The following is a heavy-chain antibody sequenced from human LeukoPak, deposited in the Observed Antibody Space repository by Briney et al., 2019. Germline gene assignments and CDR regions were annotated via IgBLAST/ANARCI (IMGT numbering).Heavy chain of an antibody. CDR3: ASLADAFDI. Sequence: ASVKVSCKASGYTFTRYYMYWVRQAPGQGLEWMGIINPSGGSTSYAQKFPGRVTMTRDTSTSTVYMELSSLRSEDTAVYYCASLADAFDIWGQGTMVTVSS. CDR2: INPSGGST. CDR1: GYTFTRYY. V-gene: IGHV1-46*01. J-gene: IGHJ3*02.